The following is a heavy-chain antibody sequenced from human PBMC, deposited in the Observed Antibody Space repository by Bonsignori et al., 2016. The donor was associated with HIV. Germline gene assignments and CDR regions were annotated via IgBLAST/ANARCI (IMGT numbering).Heavy chain of an antibody. CDR3: ARAPSGISASYHFDS. Sequence: VRQMPGKGLEWMGIIYPGDWDTKYSPSFRDQITISVDTSINTAYLQWKWLKTSDTAIYYCARAPSGISASYHFDSWGQGTQVTVSS. V-gene: IGHV5-51*01. CDR2: IYPGDWDT. D-gene: IGHD6-13*01. J-gene: IGHJ4*02.